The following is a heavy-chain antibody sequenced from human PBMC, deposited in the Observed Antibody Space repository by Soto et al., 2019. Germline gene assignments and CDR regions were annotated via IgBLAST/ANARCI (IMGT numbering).Heavy chain of an antibody. CDR2: INHSGST. J-gene: IGHJ4*01. Sequence: LSLTCAVYGGSFSDYYWSWIRQPPGKGLEWIGEINHSGSTNYNPSLKSRVTISVDTSKNQFSLKLSSVTAADTAVYYCAKRITIFYYFDYWGHGTPVTVSS. D-gene: IGHD3-3*01. CDR1: GGSFSDYY. CDR3: AKRITIFYYFDY. V-gene: IGHV4-34*01.